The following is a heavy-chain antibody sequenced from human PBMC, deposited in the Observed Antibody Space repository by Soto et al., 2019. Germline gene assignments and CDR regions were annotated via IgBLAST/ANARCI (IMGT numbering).Heavy chain of an antibody. Sequence: GASVKVSCKASGSTFTSYGISWVRQAPGQGLERMGWISAYNGNTNYAQKLQGRVTMTTDTSTSTAYMELRSLRSDDTAVYYCARDTYYYDSSGYSPAFDYWGQGTLVTVSS. V-gene: IGHV1-18*04. CDR1: GSTFTSYG. D-gene: IGHD3-22*01. J-gene: IGHJ4*02. CDR3: ARDTYYYDSSGYSPAFDY. CDR2: ISAYNGNT.